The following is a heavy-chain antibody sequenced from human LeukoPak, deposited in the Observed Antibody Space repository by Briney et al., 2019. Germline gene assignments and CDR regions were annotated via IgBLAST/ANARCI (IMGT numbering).Heavy chain of an antibody. D-gene: IGHD3-3*02. V-gene: IGHV1-18*01. J-gene: IGHJ3*02. CDR1: GYTFRQYS. CDR3: ARDYILPLETDNGDGFAI. Sequence: ASVKVSCKASGYTFRQYSISWVRQAPGKGLEWMGWVSPSHTTRVYAQEFQGRVTMAADTNTNTVSMELRSLRSDDTAVYFCARDYILPLETDNGDGFAIWGQGTVVTVSS. CDR2: VSPSHTTR.